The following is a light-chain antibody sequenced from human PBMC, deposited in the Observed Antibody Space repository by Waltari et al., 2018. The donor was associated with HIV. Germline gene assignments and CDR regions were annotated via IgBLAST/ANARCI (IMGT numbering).Light chain of an antibody. J-gene: IGLJ2*01. V-gene: IGLV2-14*03. CDR1: NSDVGGYNY. Sequence: QSALTQPASVSGSPGQSITIPCTGSNSDVGGYNYVSWYQHPPGEAPKLLIFDVSNRPSGVSSRFSGSKSGNTATLTISGLQADDEAIYYCSSFTGSSTLVVFGGGTRLTVL. CDR2: DVS. CDR3: SSFTGSSTLVV.